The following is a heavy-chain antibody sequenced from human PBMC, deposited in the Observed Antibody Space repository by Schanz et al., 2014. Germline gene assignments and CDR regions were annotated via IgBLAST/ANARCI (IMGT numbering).Heavy chain of an antibody. CDR2: ILGLASTT. D-gene: IGHD1-1*01. CDR3: TRDVRLDRRGNWFDP. Sequence: VQLVESGGGVVQPGRSLRLSCTASGFSVGNKYMNWVRQAPGKGLEWVSAILGLASTTYYADSVKGRFTISRDNSKNLLYLQMNSLRAEDTAVYYCTRDVRLDRRGNWFDPWGQGTLVTVSS. J-gene: IGHJ5*02. CDR1: GFSVGNKY. V-gene: IGHV3-23*04.